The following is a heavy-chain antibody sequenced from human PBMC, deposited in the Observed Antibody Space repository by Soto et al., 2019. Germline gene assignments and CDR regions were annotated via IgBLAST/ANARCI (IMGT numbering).Heavy chain of an antibody. D-gene: IGHD5-18*01. J-gene: IGHJ6*02. CDR3: ARDSSYGTWLYYDYYYGMDV. CDR2: ISYDGSNK. CDR1: GFTFSSYA. V-gene: IGHV3-30-3*01. Sequence: QVQLVESGGGVVQPGRSLRLSCAASGFTFSSYAMHWVRQAPGKGLEWVAVISYDGSNKYYADSVKGRFTISRDNSKNTLYLQMNSLRAEDTAVYYCARDSSYGTWLYYDYYYGMDVWGQGTTVTVSS.